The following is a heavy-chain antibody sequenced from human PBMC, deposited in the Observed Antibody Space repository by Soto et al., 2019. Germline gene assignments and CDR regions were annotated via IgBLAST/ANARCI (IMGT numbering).Heavy chain of an antibody. CDR3: ARGHYGLDV. J-gene: IGHJ6*02. CDR2: ISASGTDI. CDR1: GFIFSNYY. V-gene: IGHV3-11*01. Sequence: QVQLVESGGGLVKPGGSLRLSCAASGFIFSNYYISWIRQAPGKGLEWVSYISASGTDIYYAESVKGRFTIYRDNAKNSLYLQMNSLTAEDTAVYYCARGHYGLDVWGQGTTVTVSS.